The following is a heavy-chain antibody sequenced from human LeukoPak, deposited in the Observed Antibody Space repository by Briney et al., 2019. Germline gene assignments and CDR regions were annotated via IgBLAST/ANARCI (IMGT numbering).Heavy chain of an antibody. J-gene: IGHJ4*02. CDR1: GFTFSRNS. CDR2: IRQDGSES. Sequence: PGGSLRLSCAASGFTFSRNSMNWVRLAPGKGLEWVGNIRQDGSESQYVDSVKGRFTISRDNAQNSLYLQMNSLRAEDTAVYYCARDVSAAAADWGQGTLVTVSS. V-gene: IGHV3-7*01. D-gene: IGHD6-13*01. CDR3: ARDVSAAAAD.